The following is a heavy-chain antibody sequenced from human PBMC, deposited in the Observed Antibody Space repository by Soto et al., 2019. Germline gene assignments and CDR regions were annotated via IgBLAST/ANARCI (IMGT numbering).Heavy chain of an antibody. Sequence: PSETLSLTCTVSGGSISSSSYYWGWSREPPGKGLEWIGSIYYSGSTYYNPSLKSRVTLSVDTSKNQFSLKLSSVTAADLAVYYCARGGSPSAKNFAIGTPLWSFDRWGQGITVPVSS. CDR1: GGSISSSSYY. V-gene: IGHV4-39*07. CDR3: ARGGSPSAKNFAIGTPLWSFDR. D-gene: IGHD1-26*01. CDR2: IYYSGST. J-gene: IGHJ5*02.